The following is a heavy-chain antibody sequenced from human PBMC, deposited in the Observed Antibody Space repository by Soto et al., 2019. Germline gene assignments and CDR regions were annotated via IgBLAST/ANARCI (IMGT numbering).Heavy chain of an antibody. CDR1: GYTFSSYG. D-gene: IGHD2-2*01. V-gene: IGHV1-18*01. CDR3: ARVNGYCSSPMCFVVRSYTMDV. Sequence: QVQLVQSGAEVKKPGASVKVSCKASGYTFSSYGISWVRQAPGQGLEWMGWISAYNGNTNYAQKLQGRVTMTTDTSTSTAYMELRSLRSDDTAVYYCARVNGYCSSPMCFVVRSYTMDVWGQGTTVTVSS. CDR2: ISAYNGNT. J-gene: IGHJ6*02.